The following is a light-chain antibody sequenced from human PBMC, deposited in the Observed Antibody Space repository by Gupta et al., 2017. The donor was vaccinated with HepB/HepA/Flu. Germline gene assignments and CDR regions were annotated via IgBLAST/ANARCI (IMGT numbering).Light chain of an antibody. CDR1: QSISSY. V-gene: IGKV1-39*01. Sequence: DIQMTQSPSSLSASVGDRVTITCRASQSISSYLNWYQQRPGKAPKFLIYAASTLQSGVPSRFSGSGSGTEFTLTISSLQPEDFATYYGQQSYTTPYTFGQGTKLEIK. J-gene: IGKJ2*01. CDR2: AAS. CDR3: QQSYTTPYT.